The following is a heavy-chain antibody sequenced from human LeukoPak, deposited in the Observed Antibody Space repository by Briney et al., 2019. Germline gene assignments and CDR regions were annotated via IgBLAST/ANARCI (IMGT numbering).Heavy chain of an antibody. CDR1: GESFSGYY. D-gene: IGHD2-2*01. CDR2: INYGGST. CDR3: ARGGVSVPAAYDY. Sequence: PSETLSLTCAVYGESFSGYYWSWIRQPPGKGLEWIGEINYGGSTNYNPSLKSRVAISIDTSKTHFSLNLTSVTAADTAVYFCARGGVSVPAAYDYWGQGTLVTVSS. V-gene: IGHV4-34*01. J-gene: IGHJ4*02.